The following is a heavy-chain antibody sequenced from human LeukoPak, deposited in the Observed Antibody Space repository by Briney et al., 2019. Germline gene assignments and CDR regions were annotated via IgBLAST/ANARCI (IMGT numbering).Heavy chain of an antibody. J-gene: IGHJ3*01. Sequence: GGSLRLSCAASGFTFSSCSMNWVSQAPGKGREWGSYISSSSSTIYYADSVKGRFTISRDNAKNSLYLQMNSLRAEDTAVYYCAREGYYYALWGQGTMVTVSS. CDR1: GFTFSSCS. V-gene: IGHV3-48*01. CDR3: AREGYYYAL. D-gene: IGHD3-22*01. CDR2: ISSSSSTI.